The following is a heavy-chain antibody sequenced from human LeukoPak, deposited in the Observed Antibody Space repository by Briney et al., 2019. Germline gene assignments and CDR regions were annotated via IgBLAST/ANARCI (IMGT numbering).Heavy chain of an antibody. CDR2: ISYDGSNK. CDR1: GFTFSSYG. D-gene: IGHD2-8*01. V-gene: IGHV3-30*18. J-gene: IGHJ6*02. CDR3: AKGSVLMVYAIYYGMDV. Sequence: GGSLGLSCAASGFTFSSYGMHWVRQAPGKGLEWVAVISYDGSNKYYADSVKGRFTISRDNSKNTLYLQMNSLRAEDTAVYYCAKGSVLMVYAIYYGMDVWGQGTTVTVSS.